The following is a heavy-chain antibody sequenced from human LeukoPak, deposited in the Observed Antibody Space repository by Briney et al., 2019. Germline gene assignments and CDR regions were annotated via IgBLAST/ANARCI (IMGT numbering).Heavy chain of an antibody. J-gene: IGHJ3*02. CDR3: ARAGGSIAVAGHDAFDI. V-gene: IGHV3-33*01. Sequence: PGGSLRLSCAASGFTFSSYGMHWVRQAPGKGLEWVAVIWYDGSNEYYADSVKGRFTISRDNSKNTLYLQMNSLRAEDTAVYYCARAGGSIAVAGHDAFDIWGQGTMVTVSS. D-gene: IGHD6-19*01. CDR2: IWYDGSNE. CDR1: GFTFSSYG.